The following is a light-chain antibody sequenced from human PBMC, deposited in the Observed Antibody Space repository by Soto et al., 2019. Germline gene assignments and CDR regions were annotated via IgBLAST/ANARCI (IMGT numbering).Light chain of an antibody. V-gene: IGKV1-6*01. CDR3: LQDINYPWT. J-gene: IGKJ1*01. Sequence: AIQMTQSPSSLSASVGDRVAITCRASQGIGNDLGWYQQKPGKAPKLLIYGASNLQSGVPPRFSGSGSGTDFTLAISSLQPEDSATYYCLQDINYPWTFGQGTKVDIK. CDR2: GAS. CDR1: QGIGND.